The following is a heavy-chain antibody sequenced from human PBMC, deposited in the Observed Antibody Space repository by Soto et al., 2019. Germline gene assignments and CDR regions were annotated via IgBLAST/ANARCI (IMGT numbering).Heavy chain of an antibody. Sequence: QVQLQESGPGLVKPSQTLSLTCTVSGGSISSGDYYWSWIRQPPGKGLEWIGYIYYSGSTYYNPSLKSRVTISVDTSKNQFSLKLSSVTAADTAVYYCARDRGSYGDLGPLDYYYYGMDVWGQGTTVTVSS. J-gene: IGHJ6*02. D-gene: IGHD3-16*01. CDR3: ARDRGSYGDLGPLDYYYYGMDV. V-gene: IGHV4-30-4*01. CDR2: IYYSGST. CDR1: GGSISSGDYY.